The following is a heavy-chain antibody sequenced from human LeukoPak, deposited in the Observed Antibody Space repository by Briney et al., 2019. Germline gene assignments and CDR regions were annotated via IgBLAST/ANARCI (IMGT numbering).Heavy chain of an antibody. J-gene: IGHJ4*02. CDR1: GGSISSSSYY. CDR3: ARHPGRYSYGIDY. V-gene: IGHV4-39*01. D-gene: IGHD5-18*01. CDR2: IYYSGST. Sequence: SETLSLTCTVSGGSISSSSYYWGWIRQPPGKGLEWIGSIYYSGSTYYNPSLKSRVTISVDTYKNQFSLKLSSVTAADTAVYYCARHPGRYSYGIDYWGQGTLVTVSS.